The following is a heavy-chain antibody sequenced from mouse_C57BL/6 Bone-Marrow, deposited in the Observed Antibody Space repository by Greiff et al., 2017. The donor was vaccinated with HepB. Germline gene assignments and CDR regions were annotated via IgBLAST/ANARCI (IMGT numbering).Heavy chain of an antibody. V-gene: IGHV1-74*01. Sequence: QVQLQQPGAELVKPGASVKVSCKASGYTFTSYWMHWVKQRPGQGLEWIGRIHPSDSDTNYNQKFKGKATSTVDNSSSTAYMQLSSLTSEDSAVYYCAITGYYGSSYWYFDVWGTGTTVTVSS. D-gene: IGHD1-1*01. J-gene: IGHJ1*03. CDR1: GYTFTSYW. CDR2: IHPSDSDT. CDR3: AITGYYGSSYWYFDV.